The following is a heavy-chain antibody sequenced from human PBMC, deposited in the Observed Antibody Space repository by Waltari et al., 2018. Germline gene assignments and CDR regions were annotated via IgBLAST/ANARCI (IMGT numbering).Heavy chain of an antibody. CDR1: GYTFTGYY. Sequence: QVQLVQSGAEVKKPGASVKVSCKASGYTFTGYYMHWVRQAPGQGLEWMGRINPNSGGTNYAQKFQGRVTMTRDTSISTAYMELSRLRSDDTAVYYCARDRGIIVVVPAAIMGNNAIDYWGQGTLVTVSS. D-gene: IGHD2-2*01. J-gene: IGHJ4*02. CDR2: INPNSGGT. CDR3: ARDRGIIVVVPAAIMGNNAIDY. V-gene: IGHV1-2*06.